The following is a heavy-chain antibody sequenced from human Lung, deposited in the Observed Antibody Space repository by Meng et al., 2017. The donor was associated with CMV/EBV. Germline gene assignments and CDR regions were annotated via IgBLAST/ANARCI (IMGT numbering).Heavy chain of an antibody. CDR2: MYYSANT. CDR3: AFSSGADYGSGSRDY. J-gene: IGHJ4*02. Sequence: LXCTVSGASITSSSYYWGWIRQPPGKGLEWIGSMYYSANTYYNPSLKSRVTISVDTSQNQFSLTLTSVTAADTAVYYCAFSSGADYGSGSRDYWGQGTLVTVSS. V-gene: IGHV4-39*01. D-gene: IGHD3-10*01. CDR1: GASITSSSYY.